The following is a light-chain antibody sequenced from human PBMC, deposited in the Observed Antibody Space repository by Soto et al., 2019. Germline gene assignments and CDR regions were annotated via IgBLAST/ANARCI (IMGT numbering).Light chain of an antibody. V-gene: IGKV1-5*03. CDR3: QQYITYPT. CDR1: QSINIW. J-gene: IGKJ1*01. CDR2: EAS. Sequence: DIQMTQSPSTLSASVGDRVTITCRASQSINIWLTWYQQRPGKAPKLLIYEASTLESGVTSRFSGSGSGTEFTLTISGLQPDDFATYYCQQYITYPTFGQGTKVEIK.